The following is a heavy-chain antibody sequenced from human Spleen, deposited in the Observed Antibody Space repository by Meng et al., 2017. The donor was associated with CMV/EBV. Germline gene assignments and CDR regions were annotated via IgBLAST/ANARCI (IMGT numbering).Heavy chain of an antibody. J-gene: IGHJ4*02. CDR2: ISSSGSTI. Sequence: GESLKISCVASGFTFSRYWMSWVRQAPGKGLEWVSYISSSGSTIYYADSVKGRFTIPRDNAKNSLYLQMNSLRAEDTAVYYCSREYFDYWGQGTLVTVSS. CDR1: GFTFSRYW. CDR3: SREYFDY. V-gene: IGHV3-48*03.